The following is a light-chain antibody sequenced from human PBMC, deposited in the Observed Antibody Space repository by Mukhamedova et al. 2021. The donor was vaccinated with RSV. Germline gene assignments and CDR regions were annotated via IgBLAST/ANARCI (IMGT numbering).Light chain of an antibody. CDR2: EAS. CDR3: QQYSSYST. Sequence: WYQRRVHGRGPRLLIYEASTLESGVPSRFSGSGSGTDFTLTISSLQPGDFATYFCQQYSSYSTFGLGTKVEIK. J-gene: IGKJ1*01. V-gene: IGKV1-5*03.